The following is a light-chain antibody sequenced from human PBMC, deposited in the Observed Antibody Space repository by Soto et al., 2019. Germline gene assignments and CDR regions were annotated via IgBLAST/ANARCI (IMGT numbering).Light chain of an antibody. CDR1: NSDVGSYNL. Sequence: QSVLTQPASVSGSPRQSITISCTGTNSDVGSYNLVSWFQQHPGKAPKLVIYEVTKRPSGVSDRFSGSKSGNTASLTISGLQAEDEAEYYCCSYASSITYVFGTATKVTVL. CDR3: CSYASSITYV. J-gene: IGLJ1*01. CDR2: EVT. V-gene: IGLV2-23*02.